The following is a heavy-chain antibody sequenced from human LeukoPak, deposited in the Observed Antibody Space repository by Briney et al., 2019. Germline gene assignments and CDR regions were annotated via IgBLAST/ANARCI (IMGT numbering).Heavy chain of an antibody. J-gene: IGHJ4*02. Sequence: GGSLRLSCAASGFTVSSNYMNWVRQAPGKGLEWVSSISSSSSYIYYADSVKGRFTISRDNAKNSLYLQMNSLRAEDTAVYYCAVRGGATRGLDYWGQGTLVTVSS. CDR2: ISSSSSYI. V-gene: IGHV3-21*01. CDR3: AVRGGATRGLDY. D-gene: IGHD1-26*01. CDR1: GFTVSSNY.